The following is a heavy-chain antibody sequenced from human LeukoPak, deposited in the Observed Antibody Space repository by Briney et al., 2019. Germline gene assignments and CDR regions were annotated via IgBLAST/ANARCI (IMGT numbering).Heavy chain of an antibody. Sequence: GGSLRLSCAASGFTFSSCAVGWVRQAPGRGLEWVSGIIGSGVKTYYADSVKGRFTISRDNSKNMQFLQMNSLRAEDTAVYYCAKYCSSTSCYGFDYWGQGTLVTVSS. D-gene: IGHD2-2*01. CDR3: AKYCSSTSCYGFDY. V-gene: IGHV3-23*01. J-gene: IGHJ4*02. CDR1: GFTFSSCA. CDR2: IIGSGVKT.